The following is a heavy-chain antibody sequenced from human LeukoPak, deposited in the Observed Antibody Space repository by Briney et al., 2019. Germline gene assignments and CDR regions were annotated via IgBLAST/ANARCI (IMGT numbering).Heavy chain of an antibody. CDR3: ARDTSGYGDY. V-gene: IGHV3-53*01. Sequence: GGSLRLSCAASGFTVSSNYMSWVRQAPGKGLDWLSVIYSGGSTYYADAVKGRFTIPRDNSKNTLYLQMNSLRAEDTAVYYCARDTSGYGDYWGQGTLVTVSS. CDR2: IYSGGST. D-gene: IGHD5-12*01. J-gene: IGHJ4*02. CDR1: GFTVSSNY.